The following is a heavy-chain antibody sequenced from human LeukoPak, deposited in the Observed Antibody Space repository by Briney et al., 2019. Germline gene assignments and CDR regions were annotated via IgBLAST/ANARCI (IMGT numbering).Heavy chain of an antibody. CDR1: GFTFSSYA. CDR2: ISGSGGST. D-gene: IGHD6-6*01. V-gene: IGHV3-23*01. Sequence: GGSLRLSCAASGFTFSSYAVSWVRQAPGKGLEWVSAISGSGGSTYYADSVKGRFTISRDNSKNTLYLQMNSLRAEDTAVYYCAKCPYSSSSDSVDYWGQGTLVTVSS. CDR3: AKCPYSSSSDSVDY. J-gene: IGHJ4*02.